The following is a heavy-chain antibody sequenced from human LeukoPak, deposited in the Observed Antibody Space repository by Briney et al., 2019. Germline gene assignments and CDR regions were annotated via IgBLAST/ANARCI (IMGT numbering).Heavy chain of an antibody. CDR1: GGSVSGYF. D-gene: IGHD2-15*01. Sequence: SETLSLTCTVSGGSVSGYFWSWVRQPPRKGLEFIGCIHHTGDAAYNPSLKSRVTISVDASKNQFSLKLNSVTPADTAVYYCAMGAGWLIDYWGQGSLVTVSS. V-gene: IGHV4-59*02. CDR2: IHHTGDA. CDR3: AMGAGWLIDY. J-gene: IGHJ4*02.